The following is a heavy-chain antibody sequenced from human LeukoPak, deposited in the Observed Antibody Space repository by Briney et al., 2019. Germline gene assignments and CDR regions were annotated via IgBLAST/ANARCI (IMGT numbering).Heavy chain of an antibody. Sequence: GGSLRLSCAASGFTFSSYGMSWVRQAPGKGLEWVSAISGSGGSTYYADSVKGRFTISRDNSKNTLYLQMNSLRAEDTAVYYCGAEDIVVVPAAANWFDPWGQGTLVTVSS. CDR3: GAEDIVVVPAAANWFDP. J-gene: IGHJ5*02. V-gene: IGHV3-23*01. D-gene: IGHD2-2*01. CDR2: ISGSGGST. CDR1: GFTFSSYG.